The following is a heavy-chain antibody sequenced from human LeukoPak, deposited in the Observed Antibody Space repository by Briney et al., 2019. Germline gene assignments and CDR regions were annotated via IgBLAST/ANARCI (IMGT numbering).Heavy chain of an antibody. D-gene: IGHD6-13*01. J-gene: IGHJ6*03. Sequence: GGSLRLSCAASGFSFSSDGMSWVRQAPGKGLEWVSGILGGAGSTYYADSVKGRFTISRDDSKNTAYLQMNSLKTEDTAVYYCTRPRIAAAGTPLDYYYYYYMDVWGKGTTVTVSS. CDR1: GFSFSSDG. V-gene: IGHV3-23*01. CDR2: ILGGAGST. CDR3: TRPRIAAAGTPLDYYYYYYMDV.